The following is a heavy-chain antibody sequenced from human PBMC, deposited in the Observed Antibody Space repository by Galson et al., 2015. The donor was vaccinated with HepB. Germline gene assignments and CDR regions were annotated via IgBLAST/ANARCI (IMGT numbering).Heavy chain of an antibody. CDR1: GFTFSSYA. V-gene: IGHV3-23*01. D-gene: IGHD1-26*01. Sequence: SLRLSCAASGFTFSSYAMSWVRQAPGKGLEWVSAISGSGGSTYYADSVKGRFTISRDNSKNTLYLQMNSLRAEDTAVYYCAKRNSGSPNFDYWGQGTLVTVSS. CDR3: AKRNSGSPNFDY. J-gene: IGHJ4*02. CDR2: ISGSGGST.